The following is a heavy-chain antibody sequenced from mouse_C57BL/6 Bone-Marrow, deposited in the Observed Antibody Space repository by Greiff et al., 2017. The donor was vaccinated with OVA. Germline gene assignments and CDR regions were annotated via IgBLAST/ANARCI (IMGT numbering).Heavy chain of an antibody. Sequence: QVQLKQPGAELVRPGTSVKLSCKASGYTFTSYWMHWVKQRPGQGLEWIGVIDPSDSYTNYNQKFKGKATLTVDTSSSTAYMQLSSLTSEDSAVYYCARNYGRSYNAMDYWGQGTSVTVSS. D-gene: IGHD1-1*01. V-gene: IGHV1-59*01. CDR1: GYTFTSYW. J-gene: IGHJ4*01. CDR3: ARNYGRSYNAMDY. CDR2: IDPSDSYT.